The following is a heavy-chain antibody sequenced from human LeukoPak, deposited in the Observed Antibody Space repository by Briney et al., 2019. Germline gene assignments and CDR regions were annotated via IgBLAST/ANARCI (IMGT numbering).Heavy chain of an antibody. CDR3: AIFPSPSKTGTLEI. D-gene: IGHD1-1*01. V-gene: IGHV3-7*05. CDR2: IKQDGSEK. J-gene: IGHJ3*02. Sequence: GGSLRLSCAASGFTISSYWMSWVRQAPGKGLEWVANIKQDGSEKYYVDSVKGRFTISRDNAKNSLYVQMNSLRAEDTAVYYCAIFPSPSKTGTLEIWGQGTMVTVSS. CDR1: GFTISSYW.